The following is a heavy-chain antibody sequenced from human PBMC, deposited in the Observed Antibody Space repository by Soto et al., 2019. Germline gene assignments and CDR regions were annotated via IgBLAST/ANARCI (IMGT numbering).Heavy chain of an antibody. CDR1: GYNFAGYW. J-gene: IGHJ4*02. CDR3: VRGGVSTRTFHX. CDR2: IYPSDSDT. D-gene: IGHD3-3*01. V-gene: IGHV5-51*01. Sequence: GESLKISCKGSGYNFAGYWIAWVRQMPGKGLELMVIIYPSDSDTRYSPSFQGQVTISADKSISSAYLQWSSLSASDTAMYYCVRGGVSTRTFHXWGQGTSVTVSX.